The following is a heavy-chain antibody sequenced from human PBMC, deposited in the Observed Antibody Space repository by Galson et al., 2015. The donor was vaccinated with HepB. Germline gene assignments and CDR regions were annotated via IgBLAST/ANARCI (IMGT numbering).Heavy chain of an antibody. J-gene: IGHJ4*02. V-gene: IGHV4-34*01. CDR1: GGSFSGYY. CDR3: ARGRLRYFDWLYERDYFDY. D-gene: IGHD3-9*01. CDR2: INHSGST. Sequence: ETLSLTCAVYGGSFSGYYWSWIRQPPGKGLEWIGEINHSGSTNYNPSLKSRVTISVDTSKNQFSLKLSSVTAADTAVYYCARGRLRYFDWLYERDYFDYWGQGTLVTVSS.